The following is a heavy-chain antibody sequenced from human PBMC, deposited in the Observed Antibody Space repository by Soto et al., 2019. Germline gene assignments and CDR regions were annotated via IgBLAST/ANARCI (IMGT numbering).Heavy chain of an antibody. Sequence: QVQLVQSGAEVKKPGASVKVSCKASGNIFTSNGISWVRQAPGQGLEGMGWISAYNGNTNYTQKYQGRASMTTDTTTSTAYTELSSLRSDDTDVYYCARVPHQFDWAPSGLDVWRQGTTVTVAS. CDR3: ARVPHQFDWAPSGLDV. CDR2: ISAYNGNT. V-gene: IGHV1-18*04. CDR1: GNIFTSNG. J-gene: IGHJ6*02. D-gene: IGHD3-9*01.